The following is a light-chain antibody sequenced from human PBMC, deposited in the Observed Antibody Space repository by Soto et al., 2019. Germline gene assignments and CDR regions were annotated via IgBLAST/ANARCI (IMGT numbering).Light chain of an antibody. V-gene: IGLV2-14*01. CDR1: SSDVGAYDY. CDR3: SSYAKSGSVV. CDR2: DVS. J-gene: IGLJ2*01. Sequence: QSALTQPASVSGSPGQSIAISCTGTSSDVGAYDYVSWYQQPPGEAPKVKIYDVSHRPSGVSDRFSGSKSGNTASLTISGLQAEDEADYYCSSYAKSGSVVFGGGTKLTVL.